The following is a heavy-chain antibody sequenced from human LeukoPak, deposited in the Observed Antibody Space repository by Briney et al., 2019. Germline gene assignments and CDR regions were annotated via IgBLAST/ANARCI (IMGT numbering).Heavy chain of an antibody. CDR2: IKQDGSEQ. J-gene: IGHJ4*02. Sequence: PGGSLRLSCAASGFTFSSSWMTWVRQAPGKGLEWVANIKQDGSEQYYVDSVKGRFTISRDNSKNSLFLQMDSLRAEDTAMYYCARDIQVRGQWLYWGQGTLVTVS. CDR1: GFTFSSSW. CDR3: ARDIQVRGQWLY. V-gene: IGHV3-7*01. D-gene: IGHD6-19*01.